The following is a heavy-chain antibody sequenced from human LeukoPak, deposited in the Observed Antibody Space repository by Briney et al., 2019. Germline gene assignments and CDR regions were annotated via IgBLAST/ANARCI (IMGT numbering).Heavy chain of an antibody. J-gene: IGHJ4*02. V-gene: IGHV1-8*01. Sequence: ASVKVSCKASGYTFTSYDINWVRQATGQGLEWMGWMNPNSGNTGYAQKFQGRVTMTRNTSISTAYMELSSLRSEDTAVYYCARGPQYYYDSSGYKYYLDYWGQGTLVTVSS. D-gene: IGHD3-22*01. CDR2: MNPNSGNT. CDR3: ARGPQYYYDSSGYKYYLDY. CDR1: GYTFTSYD.